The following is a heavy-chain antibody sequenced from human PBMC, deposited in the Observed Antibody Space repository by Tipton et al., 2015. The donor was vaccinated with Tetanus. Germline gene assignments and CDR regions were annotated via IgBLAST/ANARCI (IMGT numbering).Heavy chain of an antibody. Sequence: TLSLICAISGGSISGFYWAWIRQPPGKGLEWIGHMYYSGSANYNPSLKSRLTISMDTSNDQLSLRLTSVTAADTAIYYCARFSYDSGGFYSYFDHWGRGTLVTVSS. CDR1: GGSISGFY. V-gene: IGHV4-59*01. CDR3: ARFSYDSGGFYSYFDH. D-gene: IGHD3-22*01. J-gene: IGHJ4*02. CDR2: MYYSGSA.